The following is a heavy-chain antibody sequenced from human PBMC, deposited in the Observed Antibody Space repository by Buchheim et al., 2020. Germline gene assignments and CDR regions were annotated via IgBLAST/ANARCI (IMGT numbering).Heavy chain of an antibody. J-gene: IGHJ1*01. CDR3: TQGWYKAFQH. CDR2: IKSKSDGGTT. D-gene: IGHD6-19*01. CDR1: GFTFSNAW. V-gene: IGHV3-15*01. Sequence: EVQLVESGGGLLKPGESLRLSCAASGFTFSNAWMSWVRQAPGKGLEWVGRIKSKSDGGTTDYAAPVKGRFTISRDDSKYMLYLQMDSLKTEDTAVYYYTQGWYKAFQHWGQGTL.